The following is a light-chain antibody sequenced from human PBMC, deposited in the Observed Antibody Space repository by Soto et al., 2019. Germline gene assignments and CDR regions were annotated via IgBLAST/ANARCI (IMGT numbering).Light chain of an antibody. J-gene: IGKJ1*01. CDR1: QTIDSW. CDR3: QQYHIYSGT. V-gene: IGKV1-5*03. Sequence: DIQMTQSPSALSASVGDRVTITCRASQTIDSWLAWYQQRPGKPPNPLIYKASTLASRVPSRFSGSGSGTEFTLTINSLQPDDFATYYCQQYHIYSGTFGQGTKVDIK. CDR2: KAS.